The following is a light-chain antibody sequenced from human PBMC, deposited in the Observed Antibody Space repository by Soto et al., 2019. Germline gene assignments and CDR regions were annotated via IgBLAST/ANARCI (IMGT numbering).Light chain of an antibody. V-gene: IGKV1-39*01. J-gene: IGKJ4*01. CDR1: QNIKKF. CDR3: QQAFSAPLT. CDR2: TAS. Sequence: DIQMTQSPTSLSAPVGDSVTITCRASQNIKKFLNWYQQKQGTAPKLLIYTASSVQAGFLSRFSGSGSGTDFILTISNLQPEDFATYSCQQAFSAPLTFGGGTRVEI.